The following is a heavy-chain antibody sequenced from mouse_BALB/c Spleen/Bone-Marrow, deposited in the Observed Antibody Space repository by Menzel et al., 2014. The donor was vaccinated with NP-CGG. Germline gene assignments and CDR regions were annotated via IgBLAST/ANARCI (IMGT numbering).Heavy chain of an antibody. CDR2: ISSGSSTI. CDR1: GFTSSSFG. Sequence: EVMLVESGGGLVQPGGSRKLSCAASGFTSSSFGMHWVRQAPERGLEWVAYISSGSSTIYYAGTVKGRFTISRDNPKNTLFLQMTSLRSEDTAMYYCTRGGNWEDFDYWGQGTTLTVSS. V-gene: IGHV5-17*02. CDR3: TRGGNWEDFDY. D-gene: IGHD4-1*01. J-gene: IGHJ2*01.